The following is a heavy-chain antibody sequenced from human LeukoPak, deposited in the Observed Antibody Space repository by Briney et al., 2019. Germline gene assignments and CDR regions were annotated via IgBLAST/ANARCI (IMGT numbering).Heavy chain of an antibody. Sequence: GASVKVSRKASGGTFSSYAISWVRQAPGQGLEWMGRIIPILGIANYAQKFQGRVTITADKSTSTAYMELSSLRSEDTAVYYCAREGGYDSSGYYFDYWGQGTLVTVSS. V-gene: IGHV1-69*04. CDR1: GGTFSSYA. CDR2: IIPILGIA. CDR3: AREGGYDSSGYYFDY. D-gene: IGHD3-22*01. J-gene: IGHJ4*02.